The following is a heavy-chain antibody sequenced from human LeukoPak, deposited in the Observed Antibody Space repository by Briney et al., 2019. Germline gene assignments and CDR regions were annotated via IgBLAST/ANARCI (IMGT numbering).Heavy chain of an antibody. CDR2: INWNGDST. J-gene: IGHJ4*02. D-gene: IGHD3-22*01. CDR3: ARGGSSGYRDYFDY. CDR1: GFTFDDYG. Sequence: GGSLRLSCAASGFTFDDYGMSWVRQAPGKGLEWVSGINWNGDSTGYADSVKGRFTISRDNANNSLYLQMNSLRAEDTALYYCARGGSSGYRDYFDYWGQGTLVTVSS. V-gene: IGHV3-20*04.